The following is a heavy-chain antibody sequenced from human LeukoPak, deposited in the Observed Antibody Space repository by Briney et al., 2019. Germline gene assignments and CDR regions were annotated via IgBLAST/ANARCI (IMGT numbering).Heavy chain of an antibody. CDR2: ISSGSSYI. CDR3: ARHQWELPPFDY. CDR1: GFTFSSYS. D-gene: IGHD1-26*01. V-gene: IGHV3-21*01. J-gene: IGHJ4*02. Sequence: GGSLRLSCAASGFTFSSYSMNWVRQAPGKGLEWVSSISSGSSYIYYADSVKGRFTISRDNAKNSLYLQMNSLRAEDTAVYYCARHQWELPPFDYWGQGTLVTVSS.